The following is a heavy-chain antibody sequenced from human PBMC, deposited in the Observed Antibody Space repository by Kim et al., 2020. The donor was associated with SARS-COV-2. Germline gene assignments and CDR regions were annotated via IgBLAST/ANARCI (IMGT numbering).Heavy chain of an antibody. Sequence: GGSLRLSCAASGFAFSSYAMSWVRQAPGKRLEWVSVISGSGATTYYAASVKGRFAISRDNSKNTLYVQLNSLRAEDTAVYYCAKDGGATVVTFDYWGQGT. D-gene: IGHD4-17*01. J-gene: IGHJ4*02. V-gene: IGHV3-23*01. CDR2: ISGSGATT. CDR1: GFAFSSYA. CDR3: AKDGGATVVTFDY.